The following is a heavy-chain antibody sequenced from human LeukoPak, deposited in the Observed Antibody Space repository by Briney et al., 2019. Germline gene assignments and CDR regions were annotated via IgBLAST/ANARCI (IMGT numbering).Heavy chain of an antibody. D-gene: IGHD3-10*01. Sequence: SETLSLTCTVSGGSISSSSYYWGWIRQPPRKGLEWIGSIYYSGSTYYNPSLKSRVTISVDTSKNQFSLKLSSVTAADTAVYYCARLSITMVRGVIITPAYFDYWGQGTLVTVSS. V-gene: IGHV4-39*01. J-gene: IGHJ4*02. CDR3: ARLSITMVRGVIITPAYFDY. CDR1: GGSISSSSYY. CDR2: IYYSGST.